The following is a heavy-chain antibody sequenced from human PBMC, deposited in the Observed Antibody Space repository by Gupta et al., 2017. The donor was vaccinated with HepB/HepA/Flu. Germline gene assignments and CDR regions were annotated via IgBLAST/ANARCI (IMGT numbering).Heavy chain of an antibody. V-gene: IGHV1-69*04. J-gene: IGHJ6*02. CDR2: LTPILGIA. Sequence: QVQLVQSGAEVKKPGSSVKVSCKASGGTFSSYAISWVRQAPGQGLEWMGRLTPILGIANYAQKFQGRVTITADKSTSTAYMELSSLRSEDTAVYYCARDLNGDTAMVTYPLNGPSYYYYYGMDVWGQGTTVTVSS. CDR3: ARDLNGDTAMVTYPLNGPSYYYYYGMDV. D-gene: IGHD5-18*01. CDR1: GGTFSSYA.